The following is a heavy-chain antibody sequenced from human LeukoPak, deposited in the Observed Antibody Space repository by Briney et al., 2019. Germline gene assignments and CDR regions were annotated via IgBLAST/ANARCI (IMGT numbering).Heavy chain of an antibody. J-gene: IGHJ4*02. V-gene: IGHV3-23*01. D-gene: IGHD2-8*01. Sequence: GGSLRLSCAASVFSFSSYCMDWVRQAPGMGLEWVSGIAVSVVSTHYADSVKGRFAISRDNSKNTLHLQMSSLRAEDTAIYYYARGYFSGDTCMDYGGRGTLVTVSS. CDR1: VFSFSSYC. CDR2: IAVSVVST. CDR3: ARGYFSGDTCMDY.